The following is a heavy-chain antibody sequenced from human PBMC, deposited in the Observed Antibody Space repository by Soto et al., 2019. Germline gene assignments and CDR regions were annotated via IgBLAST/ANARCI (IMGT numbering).Heavy chain of an antibody. Sequence: QVQLQQWGAGLLKPSETLSLTCAVYGGSFSGYYWSWIRQPPGKGLEWIGEINHSGSTNYNPSLKSRVTISVDTSKNQFSLKLSSVTAADTAVYYCARGKGARITMVRGDYPWGHGTLVTVSS. CDR3: ARGKGARITMVRGDYP. CDR1: GGSFSGYY. J-gene: IGHJ5*02. D-gene: IGHD3-10*01. V-gene: IGHV4-34*01. CDR2: INHSGST.